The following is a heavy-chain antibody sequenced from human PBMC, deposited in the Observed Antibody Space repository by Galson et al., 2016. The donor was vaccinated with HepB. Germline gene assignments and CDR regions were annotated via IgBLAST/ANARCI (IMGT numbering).Heavy chain of an antibody. J-gene: IGHJ3*02. V-gene: IGHV1-2*04. Sequence: SVKVSCKASGYRFTGYYIHWVRQAPGQGLEWMGWINPNSGGTKYAQKFQAWVTMANDTSISTAYMELSRLRSDDAAVYYCGRSPSRDYYDSSGYLDAGAFDIWGQGTMVTVSS. CDR1: GYRFTGYY. CDR3: GRSPSRDYYDSSGYLDAGAFDI. D-gene: IGHD3-22*01. CDR2: INPNSGGT.